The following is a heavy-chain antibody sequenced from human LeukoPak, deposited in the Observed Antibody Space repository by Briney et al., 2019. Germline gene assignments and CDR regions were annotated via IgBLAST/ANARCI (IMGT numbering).Heavy chain of an antibody. CDR2: IKQDGSEK. CDR1: GFTVGTYW. J-gene: IGHJ6*03. V-gene: IGHV3-7*01. Sequence: PGGSLRLSCEASGFTVGTYWMSWARQAPGKGLEWVANIKQDGSEKYYLDSVKGRFTVSRDNAKNSLYLQMNNLRAEDTAVYYCVRVGNQGISHYMDVWGEGTTVTVSS. D-gene: IGHD3-3*02. CDR3: VRVGNQGISHYMDV.